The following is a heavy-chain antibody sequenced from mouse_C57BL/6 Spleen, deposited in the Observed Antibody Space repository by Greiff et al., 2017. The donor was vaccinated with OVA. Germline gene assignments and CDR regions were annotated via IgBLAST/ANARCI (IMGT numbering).Heavy chain of an antibody. D-gene: IGHD3-2*02. CDR3: ATTAQATDY. CDR1: GYTFTDYY. V-gene: IGHV1-19*01. J-gene: IGHJ2*01. Sequence: EVKLQESGPVLVKPGASVKMSCKASGYTFTDYYMNWVKQSHGKSLEWIGVINPYNGGTSYNQKFKGKATLTVDKSSSTAYMELNSLTSEDSAVYYCATTAQATDYWGQGTTLTVSS. CDR2: INPYNGGT.